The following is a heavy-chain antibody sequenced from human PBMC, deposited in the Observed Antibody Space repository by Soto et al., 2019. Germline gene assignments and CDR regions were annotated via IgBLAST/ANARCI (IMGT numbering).Heavy chain of an antibody. CDR1: GGSFSGYY. CDR2: INHSGST. V-gene: IGHV4-34*01. CDR3: ARGWSGWRVWLDY. Sequence: QVQLQQWGAGLLKPSETLSLTCAVYGGSFSGYYWSWIRQPPGKGLEWIGEINHSGSTNCNPSLKSRVTISVDTSKNQFSLKLSSVTAADTAVYYCARGWSGWRVWLDYWGQGTLVTVSS. J-gene: IGHJ4*02. D-gene: IGHD6-19*01.